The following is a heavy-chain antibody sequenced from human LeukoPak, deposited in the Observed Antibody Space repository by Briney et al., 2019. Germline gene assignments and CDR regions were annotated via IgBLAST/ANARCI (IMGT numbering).Heavy chain of an antibody. J-gene: IGHJ4*02. V-gene: IGHV3-30*02. CDR3: AKVGYGWYEVDY. CDR1: GFTFSTYG. D-gene: IGHD6-19*01. CDR2: IRYDGSEG. Sequence: PGGSLRLSCAASGFTFSTYGMHWVRQAPGKVLDWVAFIRYDGSEGYYADSVEDRFTVSRDNSQNTLCLQMTSLRVEATGVYYCAKVGYGWYEVDYWGQGTLVTVSS.